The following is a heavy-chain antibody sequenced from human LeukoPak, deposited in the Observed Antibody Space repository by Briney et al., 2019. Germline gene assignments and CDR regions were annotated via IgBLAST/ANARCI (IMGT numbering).Heavy chain of an antibody. D-gene: IGHD7-27*01. J-gene: IGHJ5*02. CDR1: GGSIISSNW. V-gene: IGHV4-4*02. Sequence: SETLSLTCAVSGGSIISSNWWTWVRQPPGKGLEWIGEINHSGSTNYNPSLKSRVTISVDKSKNHFSLTLSSVTAADTAVYYCAKSGDYRFDPWGQGTLVTVSS. CDR2: INHSGST. CDR3: AKSGDYRFDP.